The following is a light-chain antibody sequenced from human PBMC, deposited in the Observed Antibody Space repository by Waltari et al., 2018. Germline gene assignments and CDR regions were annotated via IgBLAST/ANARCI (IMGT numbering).Light chain of an antibody. CDR1: QSVVHSDGKTY. CDR2: KVS. J-gene: IGKJ4*01. Sequence: DVVMTQSPLSLPVTLGQHASISLRSSQSVVHSDGKTYLNWFQQRPCQSPRRLICKVSSGDVGVPDRGGGGGAATNFHIKISRVEDDDVGVYYWKQSTHWRTFGGGTRVEIK. V-gene: IGKV2-30*02. CDR3: KQSTHWRT.